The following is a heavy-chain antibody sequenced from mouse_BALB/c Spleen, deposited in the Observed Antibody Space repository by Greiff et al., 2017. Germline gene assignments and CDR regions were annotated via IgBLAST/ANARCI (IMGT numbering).Heavy chain of an antibody. CDR2: ISDGGSYT. CDR1: GFTFSDYY. D-gene: IGHD2-14*01. J-gene: IGHJ4*01. Sequence: EVQVVESGGGLVKPGGSLKLSCAASGFTFSDYYMYWVRQTPEKRLEWVATISDGGSYTYYPDSVKGRFTISRDNAKNNLYLQMSSLKSEDTAMYYCARDPSIGTTYYYAMDYWGQGTSVTVSS. V-gene: IGHV5-4*02. CDR3: ARDPSIGTTYYYAMDY.